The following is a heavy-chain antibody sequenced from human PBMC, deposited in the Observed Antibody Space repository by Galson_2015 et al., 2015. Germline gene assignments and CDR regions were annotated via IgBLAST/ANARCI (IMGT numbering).Heavy chain of an antibody. J-gene: IGHJ6*02. CDR2: ISSSGSTI. D-gene: IGHD3-10*01. Sequence: SLRLSCAASGFTFSDYYMSWIRQAPGKGLEWVSYISSSGSTIYYADSVKGRFTISRDNAKNSLYLQMNSLRAEDTAVYYCAREVMVRGVKNYYYYGMDVWGQGTTVTVSS. CDR1: GFTFSDYY. CDR3: AREVMVRGVKNYYYYGMDV. V-gene: IGHV3-11*01.